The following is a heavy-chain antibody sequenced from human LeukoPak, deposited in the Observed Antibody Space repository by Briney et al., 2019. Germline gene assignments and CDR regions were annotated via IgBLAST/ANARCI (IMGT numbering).Heavy chain of an antibody. CDR1: GYSFRDYG. Sequence: ASVKVSCKASGYSFRDYGISWVRQAPGQGLEWMGWFSGYSGNTEYAQELQGRVTMTTDTSTSTAYMELRSLRSDDTAVYYCARDLGWRDSSGSSDYWGQGTLVTVSS. CDR2: FSGYSGNT. V-gene: IGHV1-18*01. CDR3: ARDLGWRDSSGSSDY. J-gene: IGHJ4*02. D-gene: IGHD3-22*01.